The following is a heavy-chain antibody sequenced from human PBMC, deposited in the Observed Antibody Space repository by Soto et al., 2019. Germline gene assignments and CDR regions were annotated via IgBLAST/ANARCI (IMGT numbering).Heavy chain of an antibody. D-gene: IGHD2-2*01. CDR3: ARPGGSCSSTSCYLDY. Sequence: ASVKVSCKASGYTFTSDGISWVRQAPGQGLEWMGWISAYNGNTTYAQKLQGRVTMTTDTSTSTAYMELRSLRSDDTAGYYCARPGGSCSSTSCYLDYWGQGTLVTVSS. J-gene: IGHJ4*02. V-gene: IGHV1-18*01. CDR1: GYTFTSDG. CDR2: ISAYNGNT.